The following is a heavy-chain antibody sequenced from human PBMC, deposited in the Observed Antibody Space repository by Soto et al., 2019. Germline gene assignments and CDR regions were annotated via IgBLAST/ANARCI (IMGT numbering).Heavy chain of an antibody. V-gene: IGHV1-2*04. J-gene: IGHJ5*02. Sequence: QVQLVQSGAEVKKPGASVKVSCKASGYTFTGYYMHWVRQAPGQGLEWMGWINPNSGGTNYAQKFQGWVTMTRDTSISTAYRELSRMRSDDTAVYYCARGRPAVAGTHWFDPWGQGTLVTVAS. CDR2: INPNSGGT. CDR3: ARGRPAVAGTHWFDP. CDR1: GYTFTGYY. D-gene: IGHD6-19*01.